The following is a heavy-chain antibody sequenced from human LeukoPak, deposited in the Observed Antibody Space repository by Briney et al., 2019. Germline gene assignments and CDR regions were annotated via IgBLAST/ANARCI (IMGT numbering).Heavy chain of an antibody. V-gene: IGHV3-13*01. Sequence: PGGSLRLSCAASGFTFSTYDFHWVRQRPEKGLEWVSAIGTIGDTYYADSVRGRFTISREDAKSSLYLQMNSLRDGDTAVYYCVRESNAAGGGNLQAFNFWGQGTLVTVSS. CDR1: GFTFSTYD. D-gene: IGHD3-16*01. J-gene: IGHJ4*02. CDR3: VRESNAAGGGNLQAFNF. CDR2: IGTIGDT.